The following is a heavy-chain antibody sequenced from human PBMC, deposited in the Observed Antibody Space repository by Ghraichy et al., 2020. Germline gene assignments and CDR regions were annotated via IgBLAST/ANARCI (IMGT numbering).Heavy chain of an antibody. D-gene: IGHD2-2*01. V-gene: IGHV3-23*01. J-gene: IGHJ4*02. Sequence: GGSLRLSCVDSGFTFGTYDMSWVRQAPGKGLEWVSPIGSSGGNTNYADSVKGRSTISSISRDNSKKTLHLQMNSLRAEDTAVHQCGETPSGFAVGLAHIWDYWGQGTLV. CDR1: GFTFGTYD. CDR3: GETPSGFAVGLAHIWDY. CDR2: IGSSGGNT.